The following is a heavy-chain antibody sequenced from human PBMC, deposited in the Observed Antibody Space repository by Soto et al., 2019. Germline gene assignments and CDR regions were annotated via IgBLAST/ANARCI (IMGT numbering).Heavy chain of an antibody. D-gene: IGHD5-18*01. CDR1: GGSISSYY. CDR3: ARAPYSDGYWFFDY. V-gene: IGHV4-59*01. CDR2: IYYSGST. Sequence: QVQLQESGPGLVKPSETLSLTCTVSGGSISSYYWSWIRQPPGKGLEWIGYIYYSGSTNYNPSLKRRGTISVDTSKNQCSLKRSSVTAADTAVYYCARAPYSDGYWFFDYGGQGTLVTVAS. J-gene: IGHJ4*02.